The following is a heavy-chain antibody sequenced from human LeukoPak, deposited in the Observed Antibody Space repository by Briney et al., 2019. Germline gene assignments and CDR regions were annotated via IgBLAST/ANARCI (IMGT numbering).Heavy chain of an antibody. CDR2: ISYDGSNK. CDR1: GFTFSSYA. J-gene: IGHJ4*02. CDR3: ANNFDY. Sequence: GGSLRLSCAASGFTFSSYAMHWVRQAPGKGLEWVAVISYDGSNKYYADSVKGRFTISRDNSKNTLYLQMNSLRAEDTAVYYCANNFDYWGQGTLVTVSS. V-gene: IGHV3-30-3*01.